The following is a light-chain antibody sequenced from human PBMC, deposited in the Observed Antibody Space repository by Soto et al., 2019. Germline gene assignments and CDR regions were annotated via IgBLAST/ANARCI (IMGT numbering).Light chain of an antibody. V-gene: IGKV1-5*03. CDR1: QSISSW. Sequence: DIQMTQSPSTLSASVGDRVTITGRASQSISSWLAWYQQKPGKAPKLLIYKASSLESGVPSRFSGSGSGTEFTLTISSLQPDDFATYYCQQYNSYRTFGHGTKVEIK. CDR2: KAS. J-gene: IGKJ1*01. CDR3: QQYNSYRT.